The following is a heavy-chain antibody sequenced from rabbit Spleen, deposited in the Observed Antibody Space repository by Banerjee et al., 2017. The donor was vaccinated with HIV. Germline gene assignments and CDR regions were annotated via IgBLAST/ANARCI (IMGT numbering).Heavy chain of an antibody. D-gene: IGHD4-1*01. J-gene: IGHJ4*01. CDR1: GFSFSSSYD. V-gene: IGHV1S45*01. CDR2: IYTGNGKT. Sequence: QEQLVESGGGLVQPGGSLTLTCTASGFSFSSSYDMCWVRQPPGKGLEWIACIYTGNGKTYYASWAKGRFTISKTSSTTVTLRMTSLTVADTATYFCARDLAGAIGWNFYLWGPGTLVTVS. CDR3: ARDLAGAIGWNFYL.